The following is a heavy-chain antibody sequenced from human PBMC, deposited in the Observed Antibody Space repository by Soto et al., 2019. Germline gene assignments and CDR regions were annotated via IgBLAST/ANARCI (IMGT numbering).Heavy chain of an antibody. D-gene: IGHD5-18*01. CDR3: APWDSYGDYFDY. CDR1: GGSISGSNYY. J-gene: IGHJ4*02. Sequence: GPGPRPSSETLSLTCTVSGGSISGSNYYWGWIRQPPGKGLEWIGSIYYSGSTYYNPSLKSRVTISVDTSMNQFSLKLSSVTAADTAVYYCAPWDSYGDYFDYWGQGTLVTVSS. CDR2: IYYSGST. V-gene: IGHV4-39*01.